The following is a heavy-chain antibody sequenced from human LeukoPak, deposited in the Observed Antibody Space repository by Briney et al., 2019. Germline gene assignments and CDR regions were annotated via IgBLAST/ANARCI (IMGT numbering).Heavy chain of an antibody. Sequence: PGGSLRLSCKGFGYSFTSYWIGWVRQVLGKGLEWMGIIYPGDSDTRYSPSFQGQVTISADKSISTAYLQWSSLKASDTATYYCARQTDYRFDYWGQGTLVIVSS. J-gene: IGHJ4*01. CDR1: GYSFTSYW. CDR2: IYPGDSDT. CDR3: ARQTDYRFDY. D-gene: IGHD4-11*01. V-gene: IGHV5-51*01.